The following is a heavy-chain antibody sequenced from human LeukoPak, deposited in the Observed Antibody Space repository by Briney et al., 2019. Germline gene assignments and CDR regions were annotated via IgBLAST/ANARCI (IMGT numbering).Heavy chain of an antibody. CDR1: GFTFSSYA. D-gene: IGHD3-22*01. Sequence: GGSLRLSCAASGFTFSSYAMSWVSQAPGKGLEWVSAISGSGGSTYYADSVKGRFTISRDNSKNTLYLQMNSLRAEDTAVYYCAKPPPYDSSGYYFDYWGQGTLVTVSS. CDR3: AKPPPYDSSGYYFDY. V-gene: IGHV3-23*01. J-gene: IGHJ4*02. CDR2: ISGSGGST.